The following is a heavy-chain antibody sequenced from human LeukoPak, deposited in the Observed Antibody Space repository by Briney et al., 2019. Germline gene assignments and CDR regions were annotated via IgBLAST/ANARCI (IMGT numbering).Heavy chain of an antibody. J-gene: IGHJ5*02. V-gene: IGHV3-23*01. Sequence: QPGASLRLSCAASGFSISGYAMSWVRQASGKGLEWVSGINSNGNTYNADSVKGRFTISRDNSKNTLYLQMNSLTVADTAVYYCAKDQAWWASLKFDPWGQGTVVTVSS. CDR3: AKDQAWWASLKFDP. D-gene: IGHD2-15*01. CDR1: GFSISGYA. CDR2: INSNGNT.